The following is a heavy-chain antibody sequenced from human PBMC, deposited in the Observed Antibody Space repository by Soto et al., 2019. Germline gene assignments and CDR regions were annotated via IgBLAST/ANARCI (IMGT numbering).Heavy chain of an antibody. D-gene: IGHD2-15*01. CDR1: GFMFSMTG. CDR2: ISSGSRYI. V-gene: IGHV3-21*01. Sequence: GGSLRLSCAASGFMFSMTGMNWVRQAPGKGLEWVSSISSGSRYIDYADSIKGRLTISRDDAKNTLYLQMNSLRAEDTAVYYCARDLSCSGGSCQSYYYYYGMDVWGQGTTVTVSS. J-gene: IGHJ6*02. CDR3: ARDLSCSGGSCQSYYYYYGMDV.